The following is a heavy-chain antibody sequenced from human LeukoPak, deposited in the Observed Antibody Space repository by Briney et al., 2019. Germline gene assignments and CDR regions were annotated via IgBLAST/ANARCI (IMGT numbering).Heavy chain of an antibody. CDR3: ARARRGFDP. Sequence: PSETLSLTCAVYGGSFSGYYWSWIRQPPGKGLEWIGEINHSGSTNYNPSLKRRVTISVDTSKNQFSLKLSSVTAADTAVYYCARARRGFDPWGQGTLVTVSS. CDR1: GGSFSGYY. V-gene: IGHV4-34*01. J-gene: IGHJ5*02. CDR2: INHSGST.